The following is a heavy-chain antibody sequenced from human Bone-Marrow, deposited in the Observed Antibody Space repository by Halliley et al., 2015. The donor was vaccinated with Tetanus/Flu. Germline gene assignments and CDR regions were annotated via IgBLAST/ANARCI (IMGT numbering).Heavy chain of an antibody. V-gene: IGHV1-46*01. CDR2: INPSGSST. D-gene: IGHD6-25*01. J-gene: IGHJ3*01. Sequence: QVQLVQSGAEVKKPGASVKVSCKASGYTFINYYMHWVRQAPGQGLEWMGIINPSGSSTRYEEKFQGRVTMTRDTSTSTFYMELSSLRSEDAAVYYCARVRGHTYGRGYDAFDVWGQGTIVTVSS. CDR1: GYTFINYY. CDR3: ARVRGHTYGRGYDAFDV.